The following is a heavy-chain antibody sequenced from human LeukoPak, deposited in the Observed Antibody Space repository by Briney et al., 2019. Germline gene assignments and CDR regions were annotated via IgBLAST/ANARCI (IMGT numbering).Heavy chain of an antibody. D-gene: IGHD5-18*01. CDR2: IYHSGST. V-gene: IGHV4-38-2*01. J-gene: IGHJ4*02. CDR1: GSSISSGYY. CDR3: ARAWSGYSYGSSFADY. Sequence: SETLSLTCAVSGSSISSGYYWGWIRQPPGKGLEWIGSIYHSGSTYYNPSLKSRVTISVDTSKNQFSLKLSSVTAADTAVYYCARAWSGYSYGSSFADYWGQGTLVTVSS.